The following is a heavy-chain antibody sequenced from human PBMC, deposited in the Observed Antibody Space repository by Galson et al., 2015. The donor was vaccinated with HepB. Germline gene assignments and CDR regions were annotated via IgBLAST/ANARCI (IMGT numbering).Heavy chain of an antibody. Sequence: SVKVSCKASGYTFTNYGISWVRQAPGQGLEWMGWISANNGNTHYLQNFQGRVTITRDTSTNTAYMELRSLRSNDTAVYYCARVLEYYDFCCGYPLDYWGQGTRVTVSS. CDR3: ARVLEYYDFCCGYPLDY. J-gene: IGHJ4*02. D-gene: IGHD3-3*01. CDR1: GYTFTNYG. V-gene: IGHV1-18*01. CDR2: ISANNGNT.